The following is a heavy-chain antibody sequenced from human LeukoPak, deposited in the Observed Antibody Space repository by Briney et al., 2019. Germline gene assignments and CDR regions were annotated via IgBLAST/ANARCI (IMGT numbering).Heavy chain of an antibody. CDR2: ISAYNGNT. D-gene: IGHD3-10*01. CDR3: ARDGSGTYYPAAVGWFDY. Sequence: ASVKVSCKASGYTFTSYGISWVRQAPGQGLEWMGWISAYNGNTNYAQKLQGRVTMTRDTSTSTASMELRSLRSGDTAVYYCARDGSGTYYPAAVGWFDYWGQGTLVTVSS. V-gene: IGHV1-18*01. CDR1: GYTFTSYG. J-gene: IGHJ5*01.